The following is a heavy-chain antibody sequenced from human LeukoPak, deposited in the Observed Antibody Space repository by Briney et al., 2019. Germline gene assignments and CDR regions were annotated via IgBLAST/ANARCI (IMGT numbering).Heavy chain of an antibody. V-gene: IGHV3-9*01. CDR1: GFTFDDYA. CDR2: ISWNSGSI. Sequence: GESLRLSCAASGFTFDDYAMHWVRQAPGKGLEWVSGISWNSGSIGYADSVKGRFTISRDNAKNSLYLQMNSLRAEDTAVYYCARDLKCSGGSCYWGQGTLVTVSS. CDR3: ARDLKCSGGSCY. J-gene: IGHJ4*02. D-gene: IGHD2-15*01.